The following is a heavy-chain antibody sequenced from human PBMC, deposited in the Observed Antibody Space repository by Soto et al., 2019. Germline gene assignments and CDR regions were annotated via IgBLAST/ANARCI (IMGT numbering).Heavy chain of an antibody. V-gene: IGHV5-10-1*01. J-gene: IGHJ4*02. CDR2: IDPSDSQT. Sequence: GGALKLSGKVSWYRFAVSYFTSVRQPPGKGLEWMGRIDPSDSQTYYSPSFRGHVTISVTKSITTVFLQWSSLRASDTAMYYCARQIYDSDTGPNFQYYFDSWGQGTPVTVSA. CDR1: WYRFAVSY. D-gene: IGHD3-22*01. CDR3: ARQIYDSDTGPNFQYYFDS.